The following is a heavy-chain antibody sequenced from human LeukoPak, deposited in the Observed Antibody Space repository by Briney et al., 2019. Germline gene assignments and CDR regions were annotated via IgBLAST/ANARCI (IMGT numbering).Heavy chain of an antibody. V-gene: IGHV3-30*18. CDR2: ISYDGSNK. D-gene: IGHD3-22*01. Sequence: GRSLRLSCAASGFTLSSYGMHWVRQAPGKGLEWVAVISYDGSNKYYADSVKGRFTISRDNSKNTLYLQMNSLRAEDTAVYYCAKAHDSSGYSSDYWGQGTLVTVSS. CDR3: AKAHDSSGYSSDY. CDR1: GFTLSSYG. J-gene: IGHJ4*02.